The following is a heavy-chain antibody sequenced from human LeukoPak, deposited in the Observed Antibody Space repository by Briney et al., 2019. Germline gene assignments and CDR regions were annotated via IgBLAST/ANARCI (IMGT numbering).Heavy chain of an antibody. D-gene: IGHD3-22*01. CDR1: GYTFTSYY. V-gene: IGHV1-46*01. Sequence: ASVKVSCEASGYTFTSYYMHWVRQAPGQGLEWMGIINPSGGSTSYAQKFQGRVTMTRDTSTSTVYMELSSLRSEDTAVYYCARLGRSRDYYDSSGYYSYYFDYWGQGTLVTVSS. CDR3: ARLGRSRDYYDSSGYYSYYFDY. J-gene: IGHJ4*02. CDR2: INPSGGST.